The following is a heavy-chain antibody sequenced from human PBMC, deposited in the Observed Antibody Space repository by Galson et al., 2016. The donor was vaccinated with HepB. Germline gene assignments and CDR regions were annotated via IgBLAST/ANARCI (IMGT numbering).Heavy chain of an antibody. CDR3: ARIISPYGTSHFDY. CDR2: IDWDDHK. Sequence: PALVKPTQTLTLNCTFSGVSVSTTGMCVTWIRQPPGKALEWLALIDWDDHKFYGTSLRTRLTISKDTSKNHVVLTMTNMDPEDTATYYCARIISPYGTSHFDYWCQGILVTVSS. CDR1: GVSVSTTGMC. J-gene: IGHJ4*02. V-gene: IGHV2-70*01. D-gene: IGHD2-2*01.